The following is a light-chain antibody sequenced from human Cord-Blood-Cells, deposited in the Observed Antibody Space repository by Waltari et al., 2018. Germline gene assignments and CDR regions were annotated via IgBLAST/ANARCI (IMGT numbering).Light chain of an antibody. Sequence: QSALTQPASVSGSPGQSITISCTGTSSDVGSYNLVPWYQQHPGKAPKLMIYEGSKRPSGFSNRFSGSKSGNTASLTISGLQAEDEADYYCCSYAGSSPWVFGGGTKLTVL. CDR2: EGS. V-gene: IGLV2-23*01. J-gene: IGLJ3*02. CDR3: CSYAGSSPWV. CDR1: SSDVGSYNL.